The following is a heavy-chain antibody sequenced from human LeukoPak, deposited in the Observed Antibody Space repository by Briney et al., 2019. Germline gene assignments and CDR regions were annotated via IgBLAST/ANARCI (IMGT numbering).Heavy chain of an antibody. CDR1: GFTCNYYA. Sequence: RAGGSLRLSCAASGFTCNYYAMSWVRQAPGKGLEWVSGISDNEGSTYYTDSVKGRFTISRDNTKNTVYLQMNNLRPDDTAVYFCARHDSFIPYWGQGTLVTVSS. CDR3: ARHDSFIPY. J-gene: IGHJ4*02. CDR2: ISDNEGST. D-gene: IGHD5-18*01. V-gene: IGHV3-23*01.